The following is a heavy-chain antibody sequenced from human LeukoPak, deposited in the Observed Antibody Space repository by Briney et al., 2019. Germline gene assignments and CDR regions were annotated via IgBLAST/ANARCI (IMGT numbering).Heavy chain of an antibody. CDR3: ARAGYDILTGYYWYNWFDP. CDR2: IYYSGST. Sequence: SETLSLTCTISGGSITSYYWSWIRQPPGKGLEWIGYIYYSGSTNYNPSLKSRVTISVDRSKNQFSLKLSSVTAADTAVYYCARAGYDILTGYYWYNWFDPWGQGTLVTVSS. D-gene: IGHD3-9*01. V-gene: IGHV4-59*12. J-gene: IGHJ5*02. CDR1: GGSITSYY.